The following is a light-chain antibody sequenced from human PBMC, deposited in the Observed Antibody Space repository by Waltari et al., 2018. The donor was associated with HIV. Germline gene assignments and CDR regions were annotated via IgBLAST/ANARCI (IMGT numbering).Light chain of an antibody. CDR1: SSDLYNYKD. J-gene: IGLJ3*02. V-gene: IGLV2-14*01. CDR2: DVT. CDR3: VSYISRASPE. Sequence: QSALTQPASVSGSPGQSITLSCTGTSSDLYNYKDVSWYQYHSGRAPKVIIYDVTTRPSWVSSRFSGSRSGNTASLTISGLQAEDEAHYFCVSYISRASPEFGGGTKLTVL.